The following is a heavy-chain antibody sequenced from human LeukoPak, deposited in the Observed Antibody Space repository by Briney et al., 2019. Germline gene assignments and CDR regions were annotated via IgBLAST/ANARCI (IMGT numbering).Heavy chain of an antibody. CDR1: GFTFSRYW. Sequence: TGGSLRLSCKASGFTFSRYWMNWVRQAPGKGLEWVANINLEGTEKYYLNSVEGRFSIPRDNAKNSLYLQMNSLRAEDTAVYYCAELGITMIGGVWGKGTTVTISS. V-gene: IGHV3-7*01. D-gene: IGHD3-10*02. J-gene: IGHJ6*04. CDR3: AELGITMIGGV. CDR2: INLEGTEK.